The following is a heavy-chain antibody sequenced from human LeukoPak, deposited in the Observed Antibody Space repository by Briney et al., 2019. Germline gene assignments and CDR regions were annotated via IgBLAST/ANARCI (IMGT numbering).Heavy chain of an antibody. CDR3: ASPGGEWSPFRAFDI. V-gene: IGHV3-23*01. D-gene: IGHD3-16*01. CDR1: GFTFSSYA. CDR2: ISGRGGST. Sequence: GGSLRLSCAASGFTFSSYAMSCVRQAPGKGLEGVSAISGRGGSTYYADSVKGRFTISRDNSKNTLYLQMNSLADEATDVYYCASPGGEWSPFRAFDIWGQGTMVTVSS. J-gene: IGHJ3*02.